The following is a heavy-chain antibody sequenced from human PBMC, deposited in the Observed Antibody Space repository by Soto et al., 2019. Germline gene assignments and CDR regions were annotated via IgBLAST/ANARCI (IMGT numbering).Heavy chain of an antibody. V-gene: IGHV3-23*01. CDR1: GFTFSSYA. Sequence: EVQLLESGGGLVQPGGSLRLSCAASGFTFSSYAMSWVRQAPGKGLEWVSAISGSGGSTYYADSVKGRFTISRDNSKNTLYLQMNSLRAEDTAVYYCAKDLQADSSRPPTFDIWGQGTMVTVSS. CDR2: ISGSGGST. CDR3: AKDLQADSSRPPTFDI. D-gene: IGHD3-22*01. J-gene: IGHJ3*02.